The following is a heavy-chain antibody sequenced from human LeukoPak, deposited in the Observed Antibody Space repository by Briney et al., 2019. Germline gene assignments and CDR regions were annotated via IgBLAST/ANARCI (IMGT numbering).Heavy chain of an antibody. J-gene: IGHJ6*02. CDR1: GYTFTSYD. CDR2: MNPNSVNT. V-gene: IGHV1-8*01. CDR3: AKGHYYGSGSYYYSYGMDV. D-gene: IGHD3-10*01. Sequence: ASVKVSCKASGYTFTSYDIKWVRQATGQGGEWMGWMNPNSVNTVYAQKFHGRLTMTRNPSISTAYIALSSLRSEDTAVYYCAKGHYYGSGSYYYSYGMDVWGQGTTVTVSS.